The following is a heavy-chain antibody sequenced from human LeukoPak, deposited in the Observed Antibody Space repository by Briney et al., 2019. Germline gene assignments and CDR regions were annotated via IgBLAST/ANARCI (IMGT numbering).Heavy chain of an antibody. V-gene: IGHV3-9*01. CDR1: GFTFEDYA. J-gene: IGHJ4*02. D-gene: IGHD3-10*01. CDR2: ITWNSGNI. Sequence: GGSLRLSCAASGFTFEDYAMHWVRQAPGKGLEWVAGITWNSGNIAYADSVKGRFTISRDIAKKTLYLQMNSLRAEDTALYYCATGLLARGLIIGGDWGQGTLVTVSS. CDR3: ATGLLARGLIIGGD.